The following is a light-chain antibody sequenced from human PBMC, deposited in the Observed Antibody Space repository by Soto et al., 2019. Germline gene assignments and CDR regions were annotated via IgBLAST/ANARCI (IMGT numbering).Light chain of an antibody. J-gene: IGKJ1*01. CDR1: QSISSW. Sequence: DLPITHSPSTPSAPFGARGPIPFRASQSISSWLAWYQQKPGKAPKLLISQASSLESGVPSRFSGSGSETEFTLTISGLQPDDFASYYCQQYNSYSWTFGQGTKVDI. CDR3: QQYNSYSWT. CDR2: QAS. V-gene: IGKV1-5*03.